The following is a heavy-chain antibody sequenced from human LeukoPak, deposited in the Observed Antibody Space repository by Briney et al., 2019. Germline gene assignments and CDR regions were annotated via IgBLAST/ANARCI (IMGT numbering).Heavy chain of an antibody. CDR3: AKDQCCSGGSCYKAMGY. CDR1: GFIFSSYG. J-gene: IGHJ4*02. CDR2: ISGSGGST. Sequence: GGSLRLSCAASGFIFSSYGMSWVRQAPGKGLEWVSAISGSGGSTYYADSVKGRFTISRDNSKNTLYLQMNSLRAEDTAVYYCAKDQCCSGGSCYKAMGYWGQGTLVTVSS. V-gene: IGHV3-23*01. D-gene: IGHD2-15*01.